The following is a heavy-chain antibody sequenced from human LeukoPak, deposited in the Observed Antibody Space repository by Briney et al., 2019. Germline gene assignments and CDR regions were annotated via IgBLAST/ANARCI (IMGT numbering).Heavy chain of an antibody. J-gene: IGHJ1*01. V-gene: IGHV1-46*01. D-gene: IGHD3-10*02. Sequence: ASVKVSCKASGYTFTSYYMHWVRQAPGQGLEWMGIINPSGGSTSYAQKFQGRVTMTRDTSTSTVYMELSSLRSEDTAVYYCARGGPLAAVPRAGYFQHWGQGTLVTVSS. CDR3: ARGGPLAAVPRAGYFQH. CDR1: GYTFTSYY. CDR2: INPSGGST.